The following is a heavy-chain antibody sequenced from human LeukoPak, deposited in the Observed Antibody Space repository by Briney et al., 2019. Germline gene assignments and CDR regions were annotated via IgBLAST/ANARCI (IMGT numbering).Heavy chain of an antibody. V-gene: IGHV4-59*01. CDR1: GGSINSYY. J-gene: IGHJ4*02. CDR3: AKLFHPALSGNYPFDY. D-gene: IGHD1-26*01. CDR2: IYYSGST. Sequence: SETLSLTCTVSGGSINSYYWSWIRQPPGKGLEWIAYIYYSGSTSYNPSLKSRVTISVDTSKNQFSLKLNSVTAADTAMYYCAKLFHPALSGNYPFDYWGQGTLVTVSS.